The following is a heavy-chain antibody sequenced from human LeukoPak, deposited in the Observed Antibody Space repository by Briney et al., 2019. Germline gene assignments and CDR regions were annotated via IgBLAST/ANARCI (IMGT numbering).Heavy chain of an antibody. CDR3: ARTDYGDYSYYFDY. Sequence: ASVKVSCKASGYTFTNYGISWVRQAPGQGLXXXXXXSAYNGNTNYXXXXQGRVTMTTDTSTSTAYMELRSLRSDDTAVYYCARTDYGDYSYYFDYWGQGTLVTVSS. CDR1: GYTFTNYG. D-gene: IGHD4-17*01. J-gene: IGHJ4*02. CDR2: XSAYNGNT. V-gene: IGHV1-18*04.